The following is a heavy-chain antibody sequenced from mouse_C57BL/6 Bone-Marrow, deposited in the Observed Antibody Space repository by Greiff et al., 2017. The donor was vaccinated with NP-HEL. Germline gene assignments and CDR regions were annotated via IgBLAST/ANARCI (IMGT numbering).Heavy chain of an antibody. CDR1: GYTFTDYY. Sequence: VQLQQSGPVLVKPGASVKMSCKASGYTFTDYYMNWVKQSHGKSLEWIGVINPYNGGTSYNQKFKGKATLTVDKSSSTAYMELNSLTSEDSAVYYCARTGETGRMDDGGKGTSVTVAS. J-gene: IGHJ4*01. CDR3: ARTGETGRMDD. CDR2: INPYNGGT. V-gene: IGHV1-19*01.